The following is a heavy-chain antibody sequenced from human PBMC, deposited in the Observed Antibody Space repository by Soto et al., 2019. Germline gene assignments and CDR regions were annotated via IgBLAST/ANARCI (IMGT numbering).Heavy chain of an antibody. CDR2: ISYDGSNK. V-gene: IGHV3-30*18. J-gene: IGHJ4*02. CDR3: AKDRPVGIAVAGTGHFDY. D-gene: IGHD6-19*01. CDR1: GFTFSSYG. Sequence: QVQLVESGGGVVQPGRSLRLSCAASGFTFSSYGMHWVRQAPGKGLEWVAVISYDGSNKYYADSVKGRFTISRDNSKNTLYLQMNSLRAEDTAVYYCAKDRPVGIAVAGTGHFDYWGQGTLVTVSS.